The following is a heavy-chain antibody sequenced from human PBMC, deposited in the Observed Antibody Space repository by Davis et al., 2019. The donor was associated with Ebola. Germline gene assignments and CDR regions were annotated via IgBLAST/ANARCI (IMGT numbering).Heavy chain of an antibody. CDR3: ARGIWVTRPSNHFDY. Sequence: HTGGSLRLSCAASGFTFSAYYMSWIRQAPGKGLVWVSRINSDGSSTSYADSVKGRFTISRDNAKNSLYLQMNSLRDEDTAVYYCARGIWVTRPSNHFDYWGQGTLVTVSS. CDR1: GFTFSAYY. V-gene: IGHV3-74*01. D-gene: IGHD4-17*01. J-gene: IGHJ4*02. CDR2: INSDGSST.